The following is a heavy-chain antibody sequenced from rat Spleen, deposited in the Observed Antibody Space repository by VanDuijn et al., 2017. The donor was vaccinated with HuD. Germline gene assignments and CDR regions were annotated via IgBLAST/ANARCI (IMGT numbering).Heavy chain of an antibody. V-gene: IGHV3-1*01. CDR3: ARGKIYYYSTSPYEDYFDY. Sequence: EVQLQESGPGLVKPSQSLSLTCSVTGYSITSNYWGWIRKFPGSKMECIGHISYSGSTSYNPSLKSRISITRDTSKNQFFLQLNSVTTEDTATYYCARGKIYYYSTSPYEDYFDYWGQGVMVTVSS. D-gene: IGHD1-2*01. CDR1: GYSITSNY. CDR2: ISYSGST. J-gene: IGHJ2*01.